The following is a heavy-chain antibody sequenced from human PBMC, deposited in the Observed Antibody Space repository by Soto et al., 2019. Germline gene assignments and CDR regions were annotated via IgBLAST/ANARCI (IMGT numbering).Heavy chain of an antibody. J-gene: IGHJ5*02. CDR1: GGSISSYY. V-gene: IGHV4-4*07. CDR2: IYTSGST. CDR3: ARQPGTPAAGTMRWFDP. D-gene: IGHD6-13*01. Sequence: PSETLSLTCTASGGSISSYYWSWIRQPAGKGLEWIGRIYTSGSTNYNPSLKSRVTMSVDTSKNQFSLKLSSVTAADTAVYYCARQPGTPAAGTMRWFDPWGQGTLVTVSS.